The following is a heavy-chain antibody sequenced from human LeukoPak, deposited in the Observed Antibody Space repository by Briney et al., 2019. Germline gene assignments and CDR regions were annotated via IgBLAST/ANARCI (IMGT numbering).Heavy chain of an antibody. CDR2: SSSDGNNE. Sequence: GGSLRLSCAASGFSFSNNPMHWVRQAPGRGLEWVAVSSSDGNNEYYANSVKGRFTISRDNSKNTLYLQMDSLRPEDTAVYYCARDGGYDEFDYWGQGTLVTVSS. CDR3: ARDGGYDEFDY. D-gene: IGHD5-12*01. J-gene: IGHJ4*02. CDR1: GFSFSNNP. V-gene: IGHV3-30*01.